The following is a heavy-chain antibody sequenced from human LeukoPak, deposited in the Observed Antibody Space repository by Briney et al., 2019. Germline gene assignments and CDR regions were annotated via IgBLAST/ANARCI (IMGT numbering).Heavy chain of an antibody. CDR3: AREYCTSSPPRFDP. CDR2: IYTSGST. J-gene: IGHJ5*02. D-gene: IGHD2-2*01. V-gene: IGHV4-4*07. CDR1: GGSISSYY. Sequence: SETLSLTCTVSGGSISSYYWSWIRQPAGKGLEWIGRIYTSGSTNYNPSLKSRVTMSVDTSKNQFSLKLSSVTAADTAVYYCAREYCTSSPPRFDPWGQGTLVTVSS.